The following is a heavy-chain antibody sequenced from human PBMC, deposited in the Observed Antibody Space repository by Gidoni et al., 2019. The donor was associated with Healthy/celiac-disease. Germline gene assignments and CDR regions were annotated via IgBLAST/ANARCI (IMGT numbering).Heavy chain of an antibody. V-gene: IGHV1-2*04. J-gene: IGHJ3*02. Sequence: VQLVQSGAAVQTPGASVKVSCQASGYTFTGYSMHWWRQAPGQGLDWMGWINPNSGGTNYAQKLQGWVTMTRDTSISTAYMELSRLRSDDTAVYYCARDLGYCSGGSCHTLVGAFDIWGQGTMVTVSS. D-gene: IGHD2-15*01. CDR3: ARDLGYCSGGSCHTLVGAFDI. CDR2: INPNSGGT. CDR1: GYTFTGYS.